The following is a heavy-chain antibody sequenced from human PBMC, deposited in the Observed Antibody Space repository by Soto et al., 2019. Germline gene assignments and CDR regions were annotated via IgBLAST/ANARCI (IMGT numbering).Heavy chain of an antibody. V-gene: IGHV2-26*01. Sequence: QVTLKESGPGLVKPTESLTLTCTVSGFSLSNARMGVSWIRQPPGKALEWLAHIFSNDEKSYSTSLKSRLTISKDTSKSQVVRTMTNMDPVDTATYYCARIRMEYDFWSRYTTTKIHWFDPWSQGTLVTVSS. J-gene: IGHJ5*02. CDR2: IFSNDEK. D-gene: IGHD3-3*01. CDR3: ARIRMEYDFWSRYTTTKIHWFDP. CDR1: GFSLSNARMG.